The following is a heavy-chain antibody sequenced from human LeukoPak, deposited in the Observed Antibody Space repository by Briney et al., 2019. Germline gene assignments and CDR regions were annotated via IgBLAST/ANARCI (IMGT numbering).Heavy chain of an antibody. J-gene: IGHJ4*02. Sequence: GGSLRLSCAASGFTFSSHAVYWVRQAPGKGLEWVSGISGSGGSTYYADSVKGRFTISRDNSKNTLYLQMNSLRAEDTAVYYCAKEGIAVSSTGFDYWGQGTLVTVSS. D-gene: IGHD6-19*01. CDR1: GFTFSSHA. CDR2: ISGSGGST. V-gene: IGHV3-23*01. CDR3: AKEGIAVSSTGFDY.